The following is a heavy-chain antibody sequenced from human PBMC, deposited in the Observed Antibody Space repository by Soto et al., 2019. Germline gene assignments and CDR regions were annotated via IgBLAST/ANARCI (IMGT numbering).Heavy chain of an antibody. J-gene: IGHJ4*02. D-gene: IGHD5-12*01. V-gene: IGHV1-2*02. CDR1: GYTFTGYY. CDR3: VRDSPIGSAFSGHDDIDS. Sequence: GASVKVSCKASGYTFTGYYMHWVRQAPGQGLEWMGWINPNSGGTNYAQKFQGRVTITADKSTTTAYMEVSSLRPEDTAMYYCVRDSPIGSAFSGHDDIDSWGQGTLVTVSS. CDR2: INPNSGGT.